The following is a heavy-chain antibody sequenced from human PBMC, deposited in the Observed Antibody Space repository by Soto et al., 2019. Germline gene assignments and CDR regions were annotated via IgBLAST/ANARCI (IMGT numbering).Heavy chain of an antibody. CDR3: ARAVTQYFDS. CDR2: MSGSGGHK. Sequence: EVQLLESGGGLVQPGGSLRLSCAASGFSFNFYVMTWVRQAPGKGLGWVSGMSGSGGHKYYADSVKGRFTVSRDNSNSTLFLQMNSLRAEDTAVYYCARAVTQYFDSWGQGTLVTVSS. CDR1: GFSFNFYV. J-gene: IGHJ4*02. V-gene: IGHV3-23*01.